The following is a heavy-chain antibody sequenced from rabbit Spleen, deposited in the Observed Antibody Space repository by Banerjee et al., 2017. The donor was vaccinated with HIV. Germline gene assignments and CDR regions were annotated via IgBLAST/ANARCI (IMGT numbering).Heavy chain of an antibody. CDR3: ARNFDL. Sequence: QSLEESGGGLVKPGGTLTLTCTVSGFSFSSNWMCWVRQAPGKGLEWIACINAITGRAVYASWAKARFTISKSSSPPVTLQMTSLTAADTATYFCARNFDLWGPGTRVTV. CDR1: GFSFSSNW. CDR2: INAITGRA. J-gene: IGHJ4*01. V-gene: IGHV1S40*01.